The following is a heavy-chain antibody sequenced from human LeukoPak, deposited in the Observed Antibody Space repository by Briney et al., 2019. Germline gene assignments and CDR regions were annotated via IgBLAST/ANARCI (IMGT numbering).Heavy chain of an antibody. D-gene: IGHD6-25*01. CDR2: INPNSDGI. V-gene: IGHV1-2*07. CDR3: VRAAKCSGGGCDSKEYVYYFDY. CDR1: GYTFTDHY. Sequence: GASVKVSCKASGYTFTDHYMHWVRQAPGQGLEWMGWINPNSDGINNYAHKFQGRVTMTRDTSISTAYMEVSSLRSDDTAVYFCVRAAKCSGGGCDSKEYVYYFDYWGQGTLVTVSS. J-gene: IGHJ4*02.